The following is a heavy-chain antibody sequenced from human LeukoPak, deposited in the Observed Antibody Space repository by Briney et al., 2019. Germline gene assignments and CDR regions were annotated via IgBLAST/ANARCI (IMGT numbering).Heavy chain of an antibody. CDR3: AKGNGYSYGRYYFDY. D-gene: IGHD5-18*01. V-gene: IGHV3-23*01. Sequence: GGSLRLSCAASGFTFSSYAMGWVRQAPGKGLEWVSAITASGGITYYADSVKGRFTISRDNSKNTLYLQVNSLRAEDAAVYYCAKGNGYSYGRYYFDYWGQGTLVTVSS. CDR1: GFTFSSYA. CDR2: ITASGGIT. J-gene: IGHJ4*02.